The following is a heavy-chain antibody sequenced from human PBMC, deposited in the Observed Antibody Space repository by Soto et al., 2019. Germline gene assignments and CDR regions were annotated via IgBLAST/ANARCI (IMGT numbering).Heavy chain of an antibody. V-gene: IGHV3-23*01. Sequence: PGGSLRLSCAASGFTFSSYAMSWVRQAPGKGLEWVSAFSGSGGSTYYADSVKGRFTISRDNSKNTLYLQMNSLRAEDTAVYYCAKSVLRIMITSGGVIARFDYWGQGTLVTVSS. CDR3: AKSVLRIMITSGGVIARFDY. D-gene: IGHD3-16*02. J-gene: IGHJ4*02. CDR1: GFTFSSYA. CDR2: FSGSGGST.